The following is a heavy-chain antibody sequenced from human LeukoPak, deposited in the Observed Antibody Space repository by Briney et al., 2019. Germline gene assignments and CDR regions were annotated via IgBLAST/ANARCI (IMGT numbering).Heavy chain of an antibody. CDR1: GFTFSDHA. CDR3: VKGGYCGGTNCYFYYMDV. V-gene: IGHV3-23*01. D-gene: IGHD2-2*01. J-gene: IGHJ6*03. Sequence: GGSLRLSCAASGFTFSDHAMTWVRQVPGKGLEWVSGISGRGGTTYSADYLKGRFTVSRDNSKNTLYLQMNDLRAEDTAEYFCVKGGYCGGTNCYFYYMDVWGKGTTVTVSS. CDR2: ISGRGGTT.